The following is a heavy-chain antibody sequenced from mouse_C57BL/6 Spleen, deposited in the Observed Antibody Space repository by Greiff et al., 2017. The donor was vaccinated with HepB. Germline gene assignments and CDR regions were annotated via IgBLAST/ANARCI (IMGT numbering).Heavy chain of an antibody. CDR1: GYTFTSYG. Sequence: QVQLQQSGAELARPGASVKLSCKASGYTFTSYGISWVKQRTGQGLEWIGEIYPRSGNTYYNEKFKGKATLTADKSSNTAYMELRSLTSEDSAVYFCARDYYGSGRWAFAYWGQGTLVTVSA. CDR2: IYPRSGNT. D-gene: IGHD1-1*01. V-gene: IGHV1-81*01. J-gene: IGHJ3*01. CDR3: ARDYYGSGRWAFAY.